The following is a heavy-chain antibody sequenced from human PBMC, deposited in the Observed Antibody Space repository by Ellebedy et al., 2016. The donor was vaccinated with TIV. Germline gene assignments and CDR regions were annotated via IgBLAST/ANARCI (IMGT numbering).Heavy chain of an antibody. Sequence: GESLKISCAGSGFTFSSYSMTWVRQAPGKGMEWISYILSSGGLIYYAESVKGRFTISRDNAKNVLYLQRNSLRAEDTAVYYCASFQRYTYSLEYWGQGSQVTVSS. CDR2: ILSSGGLI. V-gene: IGHV3-21*05. J-gene: IGHJ4*02. D-gene: IGHD2-15*01. CDR1: GFTFSSYS. CDR3: ASFQRYTYSLEY.